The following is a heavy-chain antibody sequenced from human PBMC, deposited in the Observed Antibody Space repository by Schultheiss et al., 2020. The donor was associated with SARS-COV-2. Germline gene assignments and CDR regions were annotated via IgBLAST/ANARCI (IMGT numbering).Heavy chain of an antibody. CDR2: IYYSGST. V-gene: IGHV4-59*01. D-gene: IGHD1-26*01. CDR1: GGSFSYYY. J-gene: IGHJ2*01. Sequence: SETLSLTCAAYGGSFSYYYWSWIRQSPGKGLEWIGYIYYSGSTYYNPSLKRRVTISVDTSKNQFSLRLSSVTAADTAVYYCARGLGRAVEYFDLWGRGTLVTVSS. CDR3: ARGLGRAVEYFDL.